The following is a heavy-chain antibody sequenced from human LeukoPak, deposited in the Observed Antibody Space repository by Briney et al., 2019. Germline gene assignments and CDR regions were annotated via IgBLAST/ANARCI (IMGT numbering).Heavy chain of an antibody. CDR2: IYYSGST. D-gene: IGHD3-10*01. CDR3: ARDWGLLWFGELLSGAFDI. J-gene: IGHJ3*02. Sequence: PSETLSLTCTVSGGSISIYYWSWIRQPPGKGLEWIGYIYYSGSTNYNPSLKSRVTISVDTSKNQFSLKLSSVTAADTAVYYCARDWGLLWFGELLSGAFDIWGQGTMVTVSS. V-gene: IGHV4-59*01. CDR1: GGSISIYY.